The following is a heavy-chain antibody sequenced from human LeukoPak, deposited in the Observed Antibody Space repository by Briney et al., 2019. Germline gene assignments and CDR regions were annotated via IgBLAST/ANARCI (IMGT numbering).Heavy chain of an antibody. V-gene: IGHV1-69*04. Sequence: SVKVSCKASGGTFSSYAISWVRQAPGQGLEWMGRIIPILGIANYAQKFQGRVTITADKSTSTAYMELSSLRSEDTAVYYCASVSGYSYGYGYWGQGTLVTVSS. D-gene: IGHD5-18*01. CDR2: IIPILGIA. CDR1: GGTFSSYA. J-gene: IGHJ4*02. CDR3: ASVSGYSYGYGY.